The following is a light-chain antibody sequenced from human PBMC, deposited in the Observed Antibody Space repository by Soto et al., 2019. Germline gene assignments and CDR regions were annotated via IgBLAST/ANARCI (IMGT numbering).Light chain of an antibody. V-gene: IGKV3-11*01. CDR2: DAS. CDR1: QSVTSN. Sequence: LTQSPATLSLHPRETASLSSRASQSVTSNVARYQNNPVEAPRLLLYDASNRATGIPSRISGGGSGTDFTLTTSSREPTYYAVYYSQPRNNRPQPFGGGTKVQI. J-gene: IGKJ4*01. CDR3: QPRNNRPQP.